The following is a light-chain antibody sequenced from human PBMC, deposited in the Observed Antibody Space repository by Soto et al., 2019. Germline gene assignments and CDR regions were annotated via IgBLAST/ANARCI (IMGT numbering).Light chain of an antibody. V-gene: IGKV3-20*01. CDR2: GAS. Sequence: EIVLTQSPGTLSLSPGEGATLSCRASQRLSSDYIAWYQQRPGQAPRLLIFGASNRATGIPDRFSGSGSGTDFTLTLSRLEPEDFAVYYCQQYGSPPVTFGQGTKLEIK. CDR1: QRLSSDY. CDR3: QQYGSPPVT. J-gene: IGKJ2*01.